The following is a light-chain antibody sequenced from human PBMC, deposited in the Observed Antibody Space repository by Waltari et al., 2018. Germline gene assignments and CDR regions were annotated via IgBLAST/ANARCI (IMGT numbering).Light chain of an antibody. CDR1: QSISSN. CDR2: GAS. CDR3: QQYNNWPPWT. J-gene: IGKJ1*01. Sequence: EIVMTHSPATLSVSPRERATLSCRASQSISSNLAWYQQKRGQAPRLLIYGASTRATGIPARFSGSGSGTEFTLTISSLQSEDFAVYYCQQYNNWPPWTFGQGTKVEIK. V-gene: IGKV3-15*01.